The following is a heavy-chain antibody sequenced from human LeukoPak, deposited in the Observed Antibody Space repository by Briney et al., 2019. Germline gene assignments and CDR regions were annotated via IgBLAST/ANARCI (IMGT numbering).Heavy chain of an antibody. Sequence: ASVRVSCKASGYTLNDYYLHWVRQAPGQGLERLGWINPNSGDTKYAQNFQGRVTMTRDTSITTAYMELSSLRSDDTALYYCASWRHSAGWPFDYWGQGTLVTVSS. D-gene: IGHD6-19*01. CDR3: ASWRHSAGWPFDY. CDR2: INPNSGDT. V-gene: IGHV1-2*02. CDR1: GYTLNDYY. J-gene: IGHJ4*02.